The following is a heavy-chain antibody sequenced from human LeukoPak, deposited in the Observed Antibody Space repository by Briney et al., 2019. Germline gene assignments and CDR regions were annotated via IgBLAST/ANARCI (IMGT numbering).Heavy chain of an antibody. V-gene: IGHV3-21*01. CDR2: ISSSSSYI. CDR1: GFTFSSYS. CDR3: ARDRSSGWSFDY. D-gene: IGHD6-19*01. J-gene: IGHJ4*02. Sequence: GGSLRLSYAASGFTFSSYSMNWVRQAPGKGLEWVSSISSSSSYIYYADSVRGRFTISRDSAKNSLYLQMNSLRAEDTAVYYCARDRSSGWSFDYWGQGTLVTVSS.